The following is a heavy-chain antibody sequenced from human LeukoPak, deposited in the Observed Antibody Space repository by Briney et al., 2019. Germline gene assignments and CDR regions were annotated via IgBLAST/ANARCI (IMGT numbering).Heavy chain of an antibody. CDR3: AAPGWFGELLGYYYGMDV. J-gene: IGHJ6*02. CDR2: IVVVRGNT. CDR1: GFTFTSSS. V-gene: IGHV1-58*01. D-gene: IGHD3-10*01. Sequence: SVKVSCKASGFTFTSSSVLWVRQARGQRLEWIGWIVVVRGNTNYAQKFQERVTITRDMTTSTAYMELSSLRSEDAAVYYCAAPGWFGELLGYYYGMDVWGQGTTVTVSS.